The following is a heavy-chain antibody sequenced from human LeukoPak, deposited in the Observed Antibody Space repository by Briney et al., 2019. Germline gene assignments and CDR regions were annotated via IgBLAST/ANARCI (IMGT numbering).Heavy chain of an antibody. CDR1: VGSISSSSYY. D-gene: IGHD6-6*01. CDR3: AAGHAGEARSNFDY. J-gene: IGHJ4*02. CDR2: IYYSGST. V-gene: IGHV4-39*01. Sequence: SETLSLTRTVSVGSISSSSYYWGWIRPPPGKGLEWIGSIYYSGSTYYNPSLKSRVTISIDTSKNQFSLKLISVPAADTAVYYCAAGHAGEARSNFDYWGQGTLVTVSS.